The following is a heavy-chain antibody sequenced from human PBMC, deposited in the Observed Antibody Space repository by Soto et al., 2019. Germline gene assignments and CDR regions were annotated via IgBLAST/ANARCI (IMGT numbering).Heavy chain of an antibody. V-gene: IGHV4-30-2*01. Sequence: QLQLQESGSGLVKPSQTLSLTCAVSGGSISSGGYSWSWIRQPPGKGLEWIGYIYHSGSTYYNPSRRSRATGSVARPTNRFSRQLSSVTAADTAVYSCAAGGGLPRYSWGQGTLVTVAS. CDR1: GGSISSGGYS. CDR3: AAGGGLPRYS. D-gene: IGHD5-12*01. J-gene: IGHJ4*02. CDR2: IYHSGST.